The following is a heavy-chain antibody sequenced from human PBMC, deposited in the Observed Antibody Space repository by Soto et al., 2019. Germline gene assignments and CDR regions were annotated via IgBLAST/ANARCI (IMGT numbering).Heavy chain of an antibody. V-gene: IGHV1-18*01. D-gene: IGHD3-10*01. CDR1: GYTFTSYG. CDR3: ARVGVTMVRGVIITSLGAFDI. CDR2: INAYNGST. J-gene: IGHJ3*02. Sequence: SAKVSCKASGYTFTSYGISWVRQAPGQGLEWMGWINAYNGSTSYAQKFQGRVTMTRDTSTSTVYMELSSLRSEDTAVYYCARVGVTMVRGVIITSLGAFDIWGQGTMVTVSS.